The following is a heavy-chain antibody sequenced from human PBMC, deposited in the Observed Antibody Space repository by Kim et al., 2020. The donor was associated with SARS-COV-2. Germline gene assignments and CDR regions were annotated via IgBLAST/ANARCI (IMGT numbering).Heavy chain of an antibody. CDR2: INTNTGNP. CDR1: GYTFTSYA. D-gene: IGHD3-3*01. CDR3: ARDPSVITIFGVVIIEPYYFAY. V-gene: IGHV7-4-1*02. J-gene: IGHJ4*02. Sequence: ASVKVSCKASGYTFTSYAMNWVRQAPGQGLEWMGWINTNTGNPTYAQGFTGRFVFSLDTPVSTAYLQISSLKAEDTAGYYCARDPSVITIFGVVIIEPYYFAYWGQGTLVTVSS.